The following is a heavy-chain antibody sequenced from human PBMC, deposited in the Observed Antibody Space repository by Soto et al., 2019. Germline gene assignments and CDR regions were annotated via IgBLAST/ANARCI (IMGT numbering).Heavy chain of an antibody. CDR1: GGSITSSSYY. Sequence: QLHLRESGPGLVKPSETLSLTCTVSGGSITSSSYYWGWIRQPPGKGLEWIGSIYYSGSTYYNPSLKSRVTISVDTSKNQCSLELSSVTAADTAVYYCATQEVGGSYVYTFDPWGQGTLVTVSS. CDR2: IYYSGST. CDR3: ATQEVGGSYVYTFDP. V-gene: IGHV4-39*01. D-gene: IGHD1-26*01. J-gene: IGHJ5*02.